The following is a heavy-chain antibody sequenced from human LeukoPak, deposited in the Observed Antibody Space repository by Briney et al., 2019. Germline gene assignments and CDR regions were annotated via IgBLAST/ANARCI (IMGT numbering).Heavy chain of an antibody. J-gene: IGHJ1*01. CDR2: IYPGDSDT. D-gene: IGHD1-26*01. CDR3: ASPSSMGATYFQH. CDR1: GYSFSSHW. Sequence: GESLKISCKGSGYSFSSHWIGWVRQMPGKGLEWMGIIYPGDSDTRYSPSFQGQVTISADKSISTAYLQWSSLKASDTAMYYCASPSSMGATYFQHWGQGTLVTVSS. V-gene: IGHV5-51*01.